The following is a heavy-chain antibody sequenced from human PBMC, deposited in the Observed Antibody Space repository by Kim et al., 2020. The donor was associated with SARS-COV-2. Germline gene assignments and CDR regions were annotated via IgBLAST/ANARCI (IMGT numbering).Heavy chain of an antibody. J-gene: IGHJ4*02. CDR1: GGSFSGYY. CDR3: ARGGYGMHHFDY. CDR2: INHSGST. V-gene: IGHV4-34*01. D-gene: IGHD4-17*01. Sequence: SETLSLTCAVYGGSFSGYYWSWIRQPPGKGLEWIGEINHSGSTNYNPSLKSRVTISVDTSKNQFSLKLSSVTAADTAVYYCARGGYGMHHFDYWGQGTLVTVSS.